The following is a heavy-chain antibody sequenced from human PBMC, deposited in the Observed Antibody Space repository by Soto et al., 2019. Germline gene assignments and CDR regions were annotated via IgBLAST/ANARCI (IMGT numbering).Heavy chain of an antibody. CDR3: SRRLKLGADYYGMDV. Sequence: SQTLSLTCAISADSVSSTSAAWNWIRQSPSRGLEWLGRTFYRSKWYYDYAVSVKSRITINPDTSKNQFSLQLNSVTPEDTAVYYCSRRLKLGADYYGMDVWGQGTTVTVSS. V-gene: IGHV6-1*01. CDR1: ADSVSSTSAA. CDR2: TFYRSKWYY. D-gene: IGHD1-26*01. J-gene: IGHJ6*02.